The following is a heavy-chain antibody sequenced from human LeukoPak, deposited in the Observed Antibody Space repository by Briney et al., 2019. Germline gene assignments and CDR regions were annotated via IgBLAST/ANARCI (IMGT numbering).Heavy chain of an antibody. D-gene: IGHD5-24*01. V-gene: IGHV1-2*02. J-gene: IGHJ3*02. CDR3: ARNGYNSIDAFDI. CDR1: GYTFTGYY. CDR2: INPNSGGT. Sequence: ASVKVSCKASGYTFTGYYMHRVRQAPGQGLEWMGWINPNSGGTNYAQKFQGRVTMTRDTSISTAYMELSRLRSDDTAVYYCARNGYNSIDAFDIWGQGTMVTVSS.